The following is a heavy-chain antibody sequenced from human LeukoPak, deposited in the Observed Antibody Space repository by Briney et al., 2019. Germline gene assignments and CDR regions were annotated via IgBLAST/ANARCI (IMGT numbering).Heavy chain of an antibody. CDR2: IYYSGST. Sequence: PSETLSLTCTVSGGSIISYYWSWIRQPPGKGLEWIGYIYYSGSTNYNPSLKSRVTIAVDTSKNQFSLKLSSVTAADTAVYYCAREHMTTEPFDIWGQGTMVTVSS. CDR3: AREHMTTEPFDI. J-gene: IGHJ3*02. V-gene: IGHV4-59*01. CDR1: GGSIISYY. D-gene: IGHD4-17*01.